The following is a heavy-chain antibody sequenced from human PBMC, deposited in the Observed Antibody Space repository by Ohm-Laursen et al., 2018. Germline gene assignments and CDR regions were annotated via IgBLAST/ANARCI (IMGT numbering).Heavy chain of an antibody. V-gene: IGHV3-7*03. J-gene: IGHJ4*02. Sequence: SLRLSCTASGFTFSDYYMSWVRQAPGKGLEWVANIKQDGSEKYYVDSVKGRFTISRDNAKNSLYLQMNSLRAEDTAVYYCARERSGWLNYWGQGTLVTVSS. CDR1: GFTFSDYY. CDR2: IKQDGSEK. D-gene: IGHD6-19*01. CDR3: ARERSGWLNY.